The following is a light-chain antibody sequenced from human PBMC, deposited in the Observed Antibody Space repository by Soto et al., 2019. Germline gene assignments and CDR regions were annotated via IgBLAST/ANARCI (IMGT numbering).Light chain of an antibody. CDR3: QSYDSSLSVV. J-gene: IGLJ2*01. V-gene: IGLV1-40*01. CDR1: SSNIGAGYD. Sequence: QSVLTQPPSVSGAPGQRVTISCTGSSSNIGAGYDVHWYQQLPGTAPKLLIYGNNNRPSGVPDRFSGSKSGTSASLAITGVQAEDGADYYCQSYDSSLSVVFGGGTKVTVL. CDR2: GNN.